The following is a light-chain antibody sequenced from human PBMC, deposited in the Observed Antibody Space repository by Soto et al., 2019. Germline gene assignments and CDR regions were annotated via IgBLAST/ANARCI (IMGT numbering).Light chain of an antibody. CDR3: QQTYTTPRT. V-gene: IGKV1-39*01. J-gene: IGKJ1*01. Sequence: DIQMTQSPSSLSASIGDRVTITCRASRGINTYVNWYQQKPGKAPKLLIFSASTLQSGVPSRFSGGGSGTDFTFTISSLLPEDFATYYGQQTYTTPRTFGQGTKVDI. CDR2: SAS. CDR1: RGINTY.